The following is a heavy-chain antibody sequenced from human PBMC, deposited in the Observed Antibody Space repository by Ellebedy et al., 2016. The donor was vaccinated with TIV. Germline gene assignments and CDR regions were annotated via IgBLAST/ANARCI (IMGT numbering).Heavy chain of an antibody. J-gene: IGHJ3*02. CDR1: GYSFTNYW. CDR3: ARGYYDSSGYYYGAFDI. V-gene: IGHV5-51*01. CDR2: IYPGDSDT. D-gene: IGHD3-22*01. Sequence: PGGSLRLSCKGSGYSFTNYWIGWVRQMPGKGLEWMGIIYPGDSDTRYSPSFQGQVTISADKSISTAYLQWSSLKASDTAMYYCARGYYDSSGYYYGAFDIWGQGTMVTVSS.